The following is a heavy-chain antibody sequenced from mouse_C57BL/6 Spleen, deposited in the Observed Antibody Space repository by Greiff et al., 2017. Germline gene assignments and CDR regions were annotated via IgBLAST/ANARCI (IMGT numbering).Heavy chain of an antibody. J-gene: IGHJ4*01. CDR3: ASRYYYGSSYEAMDY. D-gene: IGHD1-1*01. V-gene: IGHV5-6*02. CDR1: GFTFSSYG. CDR2: IRSGGSYT. Sequence: EVKLVESGGDLVKPGGSLKLSCAASGFTFSSYGMSWVRQTPDKRLEWVATIRSGGSYTYYPDSVKGRFTISRDNAKNTLYLQMSSLKSEDTAMYYCASRYYYGSSYEAMDYWGQGTSVTVSS.